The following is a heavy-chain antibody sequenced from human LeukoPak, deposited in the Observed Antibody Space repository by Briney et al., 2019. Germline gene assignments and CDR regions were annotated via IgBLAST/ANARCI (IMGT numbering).Heavy chain of an antibody. D-gene: IGHD2-15*01. Sequence: GGSLRLSCAASGFTFRSYGMHWVRQAPGKGLEWVAVIWYDGSNKYYADSVKGRFTISRDNSKNTLYLQMNSLRAEDTAVCYCARDVICSGGSCNDYYYYGMDVWGQGTTVTVSS. CDR2: IWYDGSNK. V-gene: IGHV3-33*01. J-gene: IGHJ6*02. CDR1: GFTFRSYG. CDR3: ARDVICSGGSCNDYYYYGMDV.